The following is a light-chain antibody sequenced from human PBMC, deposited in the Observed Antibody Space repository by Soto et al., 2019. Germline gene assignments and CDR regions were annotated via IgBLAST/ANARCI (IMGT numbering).Light chain of an antibody. CDR3: QQYNSYSWT. V-gene: IGKV1-5*03. Sequence: DIKMYESPRTLSASVGDIVSGSCRASQNISSWLAWYQQKPGKAPKLLIYKASSLESGVPSRFSGSGSGTEFTLAMSSLQSDDLATYYCQQYNSYSWTFAQGTKVDIK. CDR1: QNISSW. J-gene: IGKJ1*01. CDR2: KAS.